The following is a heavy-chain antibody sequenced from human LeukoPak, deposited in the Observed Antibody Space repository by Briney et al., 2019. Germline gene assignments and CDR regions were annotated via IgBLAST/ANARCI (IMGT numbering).Heavy chain of an antibody. J-gene: IGHJ4*02. V-gene: IGHV3-48*02. CDR2: ITATGTAM. CDR1: GFTSSSYS. CDR3: ARGPRPTC. Sequence: PSGGSLRLSCAASGFTSSSYSMNWVRQAPGKGLEWVSHITATGTAMFYADSVKGRFTISRDNAKNSLYSQMNSLRDEDTAVYYCARGPRPTCWGQGTLVTVSS.